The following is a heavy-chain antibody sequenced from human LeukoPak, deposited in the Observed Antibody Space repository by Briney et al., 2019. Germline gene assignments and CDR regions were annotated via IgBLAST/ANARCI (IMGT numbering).Heavy chain of an antibody. Sequence: GGSLRLSCAASGFTFSNAWMSWVGQAPGKGLEWVGRIKSKTDGGTTDYAAPVKGRFTISRDDSKNTLYLQMNSLKTEDTAVYYCTTHVNDYYGSGSYSAFDYWGQGTLVTVSS. CDR1: GFTFSNAW. D-gene: IGHD3-10*01. V-gene: IGHV3-15*01. J-gene: IGHJ4*02. CDR2: IKSKTDGGTT. CDR3: TTHVNDYYGSGSYSAFDY.